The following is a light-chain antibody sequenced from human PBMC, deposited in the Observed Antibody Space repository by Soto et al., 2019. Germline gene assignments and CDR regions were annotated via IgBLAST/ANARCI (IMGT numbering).Light chain of an antibody. J-gene: IGKJ5*01. CDR1: QSIRTC. Sequence: EIVLTQSPATLSLSPGRGATLSCRASQSIRTCLAWYQQKPGQAPRLLIFDASNRATGIPARFSGSGSGTDFTLTISSLEPDDFAVYYCQQCNSWPTFGQGTRLETK. CDR3: QQCNSWPT. V-gene: IGKV3-11*01. CDR2: DAS.